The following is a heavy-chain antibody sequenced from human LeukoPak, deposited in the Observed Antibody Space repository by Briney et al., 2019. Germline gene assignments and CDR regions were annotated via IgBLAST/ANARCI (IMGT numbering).Heavy chain of an antibody. CDR3: ARSPYSRSIDY. Sequence: VKPTETLSLTCIVSGGSISSYYWTWVRQAPGKGLEWIGNVYYSRTTNYNPSLKSRVTISVDTSKNQFSLKLSSVTAADTAVYYCARSPYSRSIDYWGQGTLVTVSS. V-gene: IGHV4-59*08. CDR1: GGSISSYY. D-gene: IGHD6-13*01. J-gene: IGHJ4*02. CDR2: VYYSRTT.